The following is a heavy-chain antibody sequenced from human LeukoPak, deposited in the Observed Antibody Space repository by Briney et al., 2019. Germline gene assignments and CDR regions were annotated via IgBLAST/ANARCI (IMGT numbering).Heavy chain of an antibody. V-gene: IGHV1-69*13. J-gene: IGHJ5*02. D-gene: IGHD3-16*02. CDR2: IIPIFGTA. CDR1: GGTFSSYA. CDR3: ARGRDGRLLGELSLYWFDP. Sequence: ASVTVSCKASGGTFSSYAISWVRQAPGQGLEWMGGIIPIFGTANYAQKFQGRVTITADESTSTAYMELSSLRSEDTAVYYCARGRDGRLLGELSLYWFDPWGQGTLVTVSS.